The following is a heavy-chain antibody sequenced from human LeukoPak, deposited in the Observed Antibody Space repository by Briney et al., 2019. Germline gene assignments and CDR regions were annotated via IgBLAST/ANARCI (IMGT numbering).Heavy chain of an antibody. CDR2: ISGSGGST. D-gene: IGHD2-15*01. Sequence: GGSLRLSCAVSGFTFSDYWMTWVRQAPGKGLEWVSAISGSGGSTYYADSVKGRFTISRDNSKNTLYLQMNSLRAEDTAVYYCAKRFRGGVVVVAATPDYFDYWGQGTLVTVSS. J-gene: IGHJ4*02. V-gene: IGHV3-23*01. CDR1: GFTFSDYW. CDR3: AKRFRGGVVVVAATPDYFDY.